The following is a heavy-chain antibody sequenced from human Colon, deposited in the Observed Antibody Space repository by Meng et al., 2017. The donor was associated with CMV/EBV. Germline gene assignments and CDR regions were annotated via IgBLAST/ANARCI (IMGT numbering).Heavy chain of an antibody. V-gene: IGHV3-23*01. CDR3: AKEGKDSNYVYYFDH. J-gene: IGHJ4*02. Sequence: GGSLRPSCAASGFTFSNYAMNWVRQAPGKGLEWVSTISGSGGSRFYTDSVQGRFTISRDNSDNSLYLQMNSLRDDDTAVYYCAKEGKDSNYVYYFDHWGQGTLVTVSS. CDR2: ISGSGGSR. CDR1: GFTFSNYA. D-gene: IGHD4-11*01.